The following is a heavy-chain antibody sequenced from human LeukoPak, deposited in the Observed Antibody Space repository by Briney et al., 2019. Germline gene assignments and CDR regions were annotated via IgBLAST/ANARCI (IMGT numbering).Heavy chain of an antibody. CDR2: IWYDGSNK. V-gene: IGHV3-33*01. Sequence: GVSRTLSCAASLFTFSSYGMHWVRQAPGTGREWGAVIWYDGSNKYYADSVKGRFTISRDNSKNTLYLQMNSLRAEDTAVYYCARVDGGFSGWYHDYWGQGTLVTVSS. CDR1: LFTFSSYG. CDR3: ARVDGGFSGWYHDY. J-gene: IGHJ4*02. D-gene: IGHD6-19*01.